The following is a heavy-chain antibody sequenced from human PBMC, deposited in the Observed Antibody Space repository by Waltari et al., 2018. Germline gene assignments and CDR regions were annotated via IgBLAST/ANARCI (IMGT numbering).Heavy chain of an antibody. D-gene: IGHD1-26*01. V-gene: IGHV3-7*01. CDR1: GFTFTRSW. Sequence: EVQLVESGGGLVQPGGSLRLSWVASGFTFTRSWMSWVRQAPGKGLEWVADIKQDGSKEYYMESVRGRFTISRDNGKKSVYLQMNRLRVEDTAVYYCARDWEGDSPNFDYWGQGTQVTVSS. CDR2: IKQDGSKE. J-gene: IGHJ4*02. CDR3: ARDWEGDSPNFDY.